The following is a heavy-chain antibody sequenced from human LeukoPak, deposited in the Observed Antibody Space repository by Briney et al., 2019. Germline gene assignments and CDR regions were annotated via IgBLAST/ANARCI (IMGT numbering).Heavy chain of an antibody. Sequence: PGGSLRLSCAASGFTFSSYSMNWVRQAPGKGLEWVSSISNSSSYIYYADSVKGRFTISRDNAKNSLYLQMNSLRAEDTAVYYCAMTGNFLDWLLPHDYWGQGTLVTVSS. D-gene: IGHD3-3*01. CDR1: GFTFSSYS. J-gene: IGHJ4*02. V-gene: IGHV3-21*01. CDR3: AMTGNFLDWLLPHDY. CDR2: ISNSSSYI.